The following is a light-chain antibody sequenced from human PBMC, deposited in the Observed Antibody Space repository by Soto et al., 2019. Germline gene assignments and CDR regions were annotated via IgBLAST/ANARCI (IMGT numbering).Light chain of an antibody. V-gene: IGKV3-15*01. J-gene: IGKJ1*01. CDR3: QQYNSYGT. CDR2: GAS. CDR1: QSVSSN. Sequence: EVELTQSPGTLSLSPGERATLSCRASQSVSSNLAWYQQKPGQAPRLLIYGASTRATGIPARFSGSGSGTEFTLTISSLQPDDFATYYCQQYNSYGTFGQGTRWIS.